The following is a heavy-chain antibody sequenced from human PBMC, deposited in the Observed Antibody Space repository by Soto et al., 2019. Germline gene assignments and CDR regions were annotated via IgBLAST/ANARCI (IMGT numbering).Heavy chain of an antibody. CDR3: AKRAGCSGGSCYSRHYYYYGMDV. Sequence: GGSLRLSCAASGFTFSSYGMHWVRQAPGKGLEWVAVISYDGSNKYYADSVKGRFTISRDNSKNTLYLQMNSLRAEDTAVYYCAKRAGCSGGSCYSRHYYYYGMDVWGQGTTVTVSS. V-gene: IGHV3-30*18. D-gene: IGHD2-15*01. J-gene: IGHJ6*02. CDR2: ISYDGSNK. CDR1: GFTFSSYG.